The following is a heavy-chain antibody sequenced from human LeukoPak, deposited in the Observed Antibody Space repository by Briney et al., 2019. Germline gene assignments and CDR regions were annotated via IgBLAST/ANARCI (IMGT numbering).Heavy chain of an antibody. V-gene: IGHV3-30-3*01. CDR1: GFTFSSYA. D-gene: IGHD2-8*01. Sequence: GGSLRLSCAASGFTFSSYAMHWVRQAPGKGLEWVAVISYDGSNKYYADSVKGRFTISRDNSKNTLYLQMNSLRAEDTAVYYCARDLHPIALMVYAHWGQGTLVTVSS. J-gene: IGHJ4*02. CDR3: ARDLHPIALMVYAH. CDR2: ISYDGSNK.